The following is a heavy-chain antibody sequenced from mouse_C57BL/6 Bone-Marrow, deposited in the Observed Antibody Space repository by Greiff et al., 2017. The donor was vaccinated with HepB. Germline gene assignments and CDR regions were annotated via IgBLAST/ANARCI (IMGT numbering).Heavy chain of an antibody. J-gene: IGHJ4*01. D-gene: IGHD4-1*01. Sequence: VQLQQSGAELARPGASVKLSCKASGYTFTSYGISWVKQRTGQGLEWIGEIYPRSGNTYYNEKFKGKATLTADKSASTAYMELRSLTSEDSADYFCARGKLGGNAMDYWGQGTSVTVSS. CDR2: IYPRSGNT. CDR3: ARGKLGGNAMDY. CDR1: GYTFTSYG. V-gene: IGHV1-81*01.